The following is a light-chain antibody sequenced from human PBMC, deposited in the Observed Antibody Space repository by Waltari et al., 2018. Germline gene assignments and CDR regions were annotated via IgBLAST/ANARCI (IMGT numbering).Light chain of an antibody. CDR1: QSISSW. J-gene: IGKJ4*01. V-gene: IGKV1-12*01. Sequence: DIQMTQSPSSVSASVGARVTITCRASQSISSWLAWYQQKPGKAPNLLIYGASNLQSGGPSRFSVSGSGTDFTLTISSLQPEDFATYYCQQANSFPLFGGGTKVEIK. CDR2: GAS. CDR3: QQANSFPL.